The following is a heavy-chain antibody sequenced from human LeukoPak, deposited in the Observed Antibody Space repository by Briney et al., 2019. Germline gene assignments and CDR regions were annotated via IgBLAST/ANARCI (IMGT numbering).Heavy chain of an antibody. CDR3: AAVGLLRFSPDLGWFDP. J-gene: IGHJ5*02. CDR1: GGSISSGDYY. D-gene: IGHD3-3*01. V-gene: IGHV4-30-4*01. CDR2: IYYSGST. Sequence: SETLSLTCTVSGGSISSGDYYWSWIRQPPGKGLEWIGYIYYSGSTYYNPSLKSRVTISVDTSKNQFSLKLSSVTAADTAVYYCAAVGLLRFSPDLGWFDPWGQGTLVTVSS.